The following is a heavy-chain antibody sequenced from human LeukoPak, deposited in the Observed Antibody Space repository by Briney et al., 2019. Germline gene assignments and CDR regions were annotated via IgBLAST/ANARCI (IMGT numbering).Heavy chain of an antibody. CDR2: INTYSGSK. CDR1: GYTFTGYY. J-gene: IGHJ6*02. Sequence: ASVKVSCKASGYTFTGYYMHWVQQAPGQGLEWMGWINTYSGSKDYAQSFQGRVIMSTDTSTTTAYMDLRSLRSDDTAVYYCARAIMVRGDFYGVDVWGQGTTVTVSS. CDR3: ARAIMVRGDFYGVDV. V-gene: IGHV1-2*02. D-gene: IGHD3-10*01.